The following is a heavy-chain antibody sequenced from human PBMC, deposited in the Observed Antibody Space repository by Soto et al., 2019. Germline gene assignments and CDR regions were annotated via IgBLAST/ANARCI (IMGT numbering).Heavy chain of an antibody. D-gene: IGHD6-13*01. CDR1: GYSFASYW. CDR2: IYPGDSDT. CDR3: ARHKDGGSWFDQYYHGMDV. Sequence: GESLKISCKGSGYSFASYWIGWVRHTPGRGLEWMGIIYPGDSDTKYSPSFQGQVAISVDKSISTAYLQWSSLKASVTGIYYCARHKDGGSWFDQYYHGMDVWGQGTTVTVSS. V-gene: IGHV5-51*01. J-gene: IGHJ6*02.